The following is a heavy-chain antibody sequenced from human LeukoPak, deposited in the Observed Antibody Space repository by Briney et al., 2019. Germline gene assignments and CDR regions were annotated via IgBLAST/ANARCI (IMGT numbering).Heavy chain of an antibody. V-gene: IGHV3-21*01. J-gene: IGHJ5*02. CDR2: ISSSSSYI. CDR3: ARDSTRNWFDP. D-gene: IGHD2-2*01. CDR1: GFTFSSYS. Sequence: KPGGSLRLSCAASGFTFSSYSVNWVRQAPGKGLEWVSSISSSSSYIYYADSVKGRFTISRDNAKDSLYLQMNSLRAEDTAVYYCARDSTRNWFDPWGQGTLVTVSS.